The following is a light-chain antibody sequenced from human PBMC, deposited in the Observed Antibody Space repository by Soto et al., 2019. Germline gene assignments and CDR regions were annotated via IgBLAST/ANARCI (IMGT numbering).Light chain of an antibody. Sequence: EIVVTQSPATLSVSPGERVTLSCRASQSVSSSLAWYQQRPGQAPRLLIYDTSTRAAGISARCSGSGSGTEFTLTISSLQSEAFAVYYCQQYIDWPPWTFGQGTAVEIK. V-gene: IGKV3-15*01. J-gene: IGKJ1*01. CDR1: QSVSSS. CDR2: DTS. CDR3: QQYIDWPPWT.